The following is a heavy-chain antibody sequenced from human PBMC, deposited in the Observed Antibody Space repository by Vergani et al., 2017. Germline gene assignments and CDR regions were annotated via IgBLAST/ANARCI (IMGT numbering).Heavy chain of an antibody. V-gene: IGHV1-69-2*01. Sequence: EVQLVQSGAEVKKPGATMKISCKVSGYTFSDHYMHWVKQAPGKGLEWMGLVDPEDGETIYAEKFKVRVTIAADTSTDTAHLELSRLRSEDPAVYYCATPQTVTTGGMEVWGQGTTVIVSS. CDR2: VDPEDGET. CDR1: GYTFSDHY. J-gene: IGHJ6*02. D-gene: IGHD4-17*01. CDR3: ATPQTVTTGGMEV.